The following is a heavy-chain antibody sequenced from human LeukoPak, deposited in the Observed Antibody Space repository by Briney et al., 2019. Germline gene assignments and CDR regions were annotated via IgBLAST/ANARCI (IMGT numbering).Heavy chain of an antibody. CDR3: ARDPSGNYLDY. D-gene: IGHD1-26*01. V-gene: IGHV3-21*01. J-gene: IGHJ4*02. CDR1: GFTFSSYN. CDR2: ISSGNSFI. Sequence: PRGSRRLSCAASGFTFSSYNMNWVGQAPGKGLEWVSFISSGNSFIYYADSVKRRFTISRDNAKNSLYLQMNNLRAEDTAVYYCARDPSGNYLDYWAQGTLVTVTS.